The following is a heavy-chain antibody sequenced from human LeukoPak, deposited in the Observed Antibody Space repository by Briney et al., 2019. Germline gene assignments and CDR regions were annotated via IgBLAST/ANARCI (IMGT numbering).Heavy chain of an antibody. Sequence: GGSLRLSCAASGFTFSTYWMHWVRQAPGKGLVWVSRIKSDGSTNYADSVKGRFTISRDNANNTLSLQMNSLRPEDTGVYNCARAPSEIGGYYPEYFRHWGQGTLVTVSS. CDR2: IKSDGST. CDR1: GFTFSTYW. V-gene: IGHV3-74*01. D-gene: IGHD3-22*01. CDR3: ARAPSEIGGYYPEYFRH. J-gene: IGHJ1*01.